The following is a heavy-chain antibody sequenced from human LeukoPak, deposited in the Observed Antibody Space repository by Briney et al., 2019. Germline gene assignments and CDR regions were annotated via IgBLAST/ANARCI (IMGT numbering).Heavy chain of an antibody. CDR1: GFTFSSYG. V-gene: IGHV3-33*01. CDR2: IWYDGSNK. J-gene: IGHJ4*02. Sequence: GGSLRLSCAAPGFTFSSYGMHWVRQAPGKGLEWVAVIWYDGSNKYYADSVKGRFTISRDNSKNTLYLQMNSLRAEDTAVYYCARDNGGYSYGYLDYWGQGTLVTVSS. D-gene: IGHD5-18*01. CDR3: ARDNGGYSYGYLDY.